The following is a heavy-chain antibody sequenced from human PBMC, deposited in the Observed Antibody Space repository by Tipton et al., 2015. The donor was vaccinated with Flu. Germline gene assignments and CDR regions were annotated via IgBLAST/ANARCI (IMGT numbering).Heavy chain of an antibody. V-gene: IGHV3-11*01. D-gene: IGHD6-13*01. CDR3: VGRGIP. CDR1: GFTFSDFY. Sequence: SLRLSCVASGFTFSDFYMSWVRQAPGKGLEWVSYIGGRDTVINYSDSVRGRFTISRDNSKNTLYLQINSLRAEDTAVYYCVGRGIPWGQGTLVIVSS. CDR2: IGGRDTVI. J-gene: IGHJ5*02.